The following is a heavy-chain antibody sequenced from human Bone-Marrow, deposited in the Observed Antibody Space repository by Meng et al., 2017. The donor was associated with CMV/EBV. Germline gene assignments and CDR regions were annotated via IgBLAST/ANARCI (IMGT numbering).Heavy chain of an antibody. CDR1: GGSVSSGSYY. V-gene: IGHV4-61*01. J-gene: IGHJ6*02. Sequence: SETLSLTCTVSGGSVSSGSYYWSWIRQPPGKGLEWIGYIYYSGSTNYNPSLKSRVTISVDTSKNQFSLKLSSVTAADTAVYYCARTPNYYYYYGMDVWGQGTTVTVSS. CDR3: ARTPNYYYYYGMDV. D-gene: IGHD2-15*01. CDR2: IYYSGST.